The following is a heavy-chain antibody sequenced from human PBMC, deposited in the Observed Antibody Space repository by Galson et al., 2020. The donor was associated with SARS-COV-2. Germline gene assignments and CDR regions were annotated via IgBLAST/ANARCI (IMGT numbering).Heavy chain of an antibody. V-gene: IGHV1-18*01. D-gene: IGHD6-19*01. CDR1: GYTFTSYG. CDR2: ISAYNGNT. CDR3: ASDEAVAGALGY. J-gene: IGHJ4*02. Sequence: ASVKVSCKASGYTFTSYGISWVRQAPGQGLEWMGWISAYNGNTIYAQKLQDRVTLTTDTSTNTAYMDLRSLTSDDTAVYYCASDEAVAGALGYWGQGTLVIGSS.